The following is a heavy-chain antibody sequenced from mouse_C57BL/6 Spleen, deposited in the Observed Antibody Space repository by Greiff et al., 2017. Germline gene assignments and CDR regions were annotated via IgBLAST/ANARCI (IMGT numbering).Heavy chain of an antibody. CDR3: ARKAMDY. CDR2: IDPSDSYT. Sequence: QVQLQQPGAELVRPGTSVKLSCKASGYTFTSYWMHWVKQRPGQGLEWIGVIDPSDSYTNYNQKFKGKATLTVDTSSRTAYMQLSSLTSEDAAVYYCARKAMDYWGQGTSVTVSS. J-gene: IGHJ4*01. CDR1: GYTFTSYW. V-gene: IGHV1-59*01.